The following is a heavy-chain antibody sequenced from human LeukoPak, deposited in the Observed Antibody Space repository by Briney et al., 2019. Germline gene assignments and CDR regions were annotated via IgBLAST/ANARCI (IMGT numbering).Heavy chain of an antibody. D-gene: IGHD5-18*01. CDR2: INPSSGGT. Sequence: GASVKVSCKASGYTFTGYYMHWVRQAPGQGLEWMGWINPSSGGTNYAQKFQGRVTMTRNTSISTAYMELSSLRSEDTAVYYCARDNGGTAMAYYYYYYMDVWGKGTTVTISS. J-gene: IGHJ6*03. CDR3: ARDNGGTAMAYYYYYYMDV. V-gene: IGHV1-2*02. CDR1: GYTFTGYY.